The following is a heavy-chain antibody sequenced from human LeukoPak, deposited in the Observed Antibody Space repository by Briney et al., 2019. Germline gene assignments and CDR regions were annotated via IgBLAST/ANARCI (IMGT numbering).Heavy chain of an antibody. CDR1: GLTFSSYG. V-gene: IGHV3-33*01. J-gene: IGHJ4*02. CDR2: IWYDGSNK. D-gene: IGHD3-10*01. CDR3: ARDPGTHTDY. Sequence: GGSLKLSCAASGLTFSSYGMQWVRQAPGKGLEWVAVIWYDGSNKYYADSVKGRFTISRDNSKNTLYLQMNSLRAEDTAVYYCARDPGTHTDYWGQGTLVTVSS.